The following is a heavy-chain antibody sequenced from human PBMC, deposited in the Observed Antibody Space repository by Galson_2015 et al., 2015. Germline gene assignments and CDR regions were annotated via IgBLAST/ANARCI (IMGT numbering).Heavy chain of an antibody. D-gene: IGHD6-19*01. CDR2: ISGSGDSA. V-gene: IGHV3-23*01. J-gene: IGHJ4*02. CDR1: AFIFNNYA. CDR3: AKVVAGSLGGDY. Sequence: SLRLSCAASAFIFNNYAMSWVRQAPGKGLEWVSVISGSGDSADYADSVKGRFTISRDDSKNTLFLQMNSLRAEDPAVYYCAKVVAGSLGGDYWGQGTLVTVSS.